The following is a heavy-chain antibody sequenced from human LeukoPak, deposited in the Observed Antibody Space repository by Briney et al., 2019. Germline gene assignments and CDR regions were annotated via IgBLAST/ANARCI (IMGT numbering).Heavy chain of an antibody. Sequence: ASVKVSCKASGYTFTGYYMHWVRQAPGQGLEWIGWINPNSGCTNYAQMFQGRVTMTRDTSISTAYMELSRLRCDDTAVYYCARVGGYYYDSSGYYYFDYWGQGTLVTVSS. CDR3: ARVGGYYYDSSGYYYFDY. J-gene: IGHJ4*02. CDR2: INPNSGCT. CDR1: GYTFTGYY. V-gene: IGHV1-2*02. D-gene: IGHD3-22*01.